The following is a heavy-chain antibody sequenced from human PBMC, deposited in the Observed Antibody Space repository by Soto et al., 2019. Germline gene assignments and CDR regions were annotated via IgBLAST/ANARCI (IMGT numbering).Heavy chain of an antibody. J-gene: IGHJ2*01. CDR3: ARGNHRWLQLWYFDL. Sequence: QVQLVQSGAEVKKPGSSVTVSCKASGGTFSSYTISWVRQAPGQGLEWMGGIIPIFGTANYAQKFQGRVRSXXDXPXXTANTEVSSVRSEDTAVYYCARGNHRWLQLWYFDLWGRGTLVTVSS. D-gene: IGHD5-12*01. V-gene: IGHV1-69*12. CDR1: GGTFSSYT. CDR2: IIPIFGTA.